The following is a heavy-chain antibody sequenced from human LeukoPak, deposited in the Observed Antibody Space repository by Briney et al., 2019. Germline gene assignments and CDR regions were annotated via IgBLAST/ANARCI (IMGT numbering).Heavy chain of an antibody. CDR3: ARDKIVGATHFDS. Sequence: GGSLRLSCEASGLTFNKYWMTWVRQAPGKGLEWVANMRQDGGEIYYVDSVKGRFTISRDNAKNSLHLEMNSLRAEDTAVYYCARDKIVGATHFDSWGQGTLVTVSS. J-gene: IGHJ4*02. CDR1: GLTFNKYW. CDR2: MRQDGGEI. D-gene: IGHD1-26*01. V-gene: IGHV3-7*01.